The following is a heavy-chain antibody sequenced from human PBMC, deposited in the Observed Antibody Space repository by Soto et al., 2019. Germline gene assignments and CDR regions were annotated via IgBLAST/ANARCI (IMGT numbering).Heavy chain of an antibody. Sequence: SETLSLTCAVSGGSISGSYYYWAWLRQSPGKGPEWIGSVFYTGFTSYNPSLESRVSVSVDTSKSQFSLKLSAVTAADTAVYYCATSQKGYNLNYFDHWGQGALVTVSS. CDR1: GGSISGSYYY. CDR3: ATSQKGYNLNYFDH. V-gene: IGHV4-39*01. J-gene: IGHJ4*02. CDR2: VFYTGFT. D-gene: IGHD1-20*01.